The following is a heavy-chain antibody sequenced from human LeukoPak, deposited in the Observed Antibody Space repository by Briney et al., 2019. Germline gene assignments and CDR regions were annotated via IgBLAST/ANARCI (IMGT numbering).Heavy chain of an antibody. CDR2: IYYSGST. CDR3: ARLAEDTAMDPPDYYYYYYGMDV. D-gene: IGHD5-18*01. J-gene: IGHJ6*02. CDR1: GGSISSYY. Sequence: SEILSLTCTVSGGSISSYYWSWIRQPPGKGLEWIGYIYYSGSTNYNPSLKSRVTISVDTSKNQFSLKLSSVTAADTAVYYCARLAEDTAMDPPDYYYYYYGMDVWGQGTTVTVSS. V-gene: IGHV4-59*08.